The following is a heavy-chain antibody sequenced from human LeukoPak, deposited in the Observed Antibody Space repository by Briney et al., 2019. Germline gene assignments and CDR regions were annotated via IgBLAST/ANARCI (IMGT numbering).Heavy chain of an antibody. Sequence: GGSLRLSCAASGFTFSSYAMSWVRQAPGKGLKWVSAISASGGSTYYADSVKGRFTISRDNSKNTLYLQMNSLRAEDTAVCYCAKGIWSGYRWYFDYWGQGTLVTVSS. D-gene: IGHD3-3*01. CDR3: AKGIWSGYRWYFDY. V-gene: IGHV3-23*01. J-gene: IGHJ4*02. CDR2: ISASGGST. CDR1: GFTFSSYA.